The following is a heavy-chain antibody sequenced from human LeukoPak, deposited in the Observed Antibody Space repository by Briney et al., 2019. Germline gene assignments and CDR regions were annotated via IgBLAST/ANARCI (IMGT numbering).Heavy chain of an antibody. CDR2: ISSSSSYI. CDR3: ARDRTIFGVEDSDY. Sequence: PGGSLRLSCAASGFTFSSYSMNWVRQAPGKGLEWVSSISSSSSYIYYADSVKGRFTISRDNAKNSLYLQMNSLRAEDTAVYYCARDRTIFGVEDSDYWGQGTLVTVSS. J-gene: IGHJ4*02. D-gene: IGHD3-3*01. CDR1: GFTFSSYS. V-gene: IGHV3-21*01.